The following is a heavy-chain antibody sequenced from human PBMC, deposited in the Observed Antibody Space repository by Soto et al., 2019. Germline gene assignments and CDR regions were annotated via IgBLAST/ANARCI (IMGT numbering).Heavy chain of an antibody. V-gene: IGHV3-30*04. D-gene: IGHD5-18*01. J-gene: IGHJ5*02. CDR3: ARAMDTAMTSKDNWFDP. CDR1: GFTFRSYE. CDR2: ISYDEKKR. Sequence: QVQLVESGGGVVQPGRSLRLSCAVFGFTFRSYEMHWVRQAPGKGLEWVAVISYDEKKRYYTDSVKGRFTISRDNSKNTLYLQVNSLRAEDTAVYYCARAMDTAMTSKDNWFDPWGQGTLVTVSS.